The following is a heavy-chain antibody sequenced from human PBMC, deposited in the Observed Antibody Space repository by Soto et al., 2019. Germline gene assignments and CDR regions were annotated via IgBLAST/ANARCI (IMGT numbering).Heavy chain of an antibody. Sequence: SETLSLTSVVSGASLSTSNLWSCVRQPPGKGLEWIGEIYHTGSASYSPSLKSRVSMSIDKSKNQFSLRLTDVTAADTAKYYCARGPRSGSYSVDGFDVWGQGTVVTVSS. D-gene: IGHD1-26*01. CDR1: GASLSTSNL. J-gene: IGHJ3*01. V-gene: IGHV4-4*02. CDR3: ARGPRSGSYSVDGFDV. CDR2: IYHTGSA.